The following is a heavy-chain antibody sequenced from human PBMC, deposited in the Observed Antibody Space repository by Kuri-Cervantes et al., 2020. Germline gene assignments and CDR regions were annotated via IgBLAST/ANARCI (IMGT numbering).Heavy chain of an antibody. D-gene: IGHD4-17*01. CDR3: ARDYGYYFDY. J-gene: IGHJ4*02. V-gene: IGHV3-48*02. CDR2: ISSSSSTI. Sequence: GESLKISCAASGFTFSSYSMNWVRQAPGKGLEWVSHISSSSSTIYYADSVKGRFTISRDNAKNSLYLQMNSLRDEDTAVYYCARDYGYYFDYWGQGTLVTVSS. CDR1: GFTFSSYS.